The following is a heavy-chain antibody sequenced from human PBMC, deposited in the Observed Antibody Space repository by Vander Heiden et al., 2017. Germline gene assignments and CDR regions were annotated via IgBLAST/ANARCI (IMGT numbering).Heavy chain of an antibody. CDR2: ISGSGDST. Sequence: VQLLESGGGLVQPGASLRLSCTASGFTFSSYAMSWVRQAPGKGLEWVSGISGSGDSTYHADSVKGRFAISRDNSKNTVCLQMNSLKAEDTAIYYCAKFMFKGSSGYWDYWGQGTLVTVSS. D-gene: IGHD3-22*01. CDR3: AKFMFKGSSGYWDY. CDR1: GFTFSSYA. J-gene: IGHJ4*02. V-gene: IGHV3-23*01.